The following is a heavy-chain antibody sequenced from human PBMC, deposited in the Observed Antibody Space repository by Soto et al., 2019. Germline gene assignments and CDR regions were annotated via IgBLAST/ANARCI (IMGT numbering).Heavy chain of an antibody. J-gene: IGHJ3*02. CDR3: AKCAFDI. Sequence: QVQLVESGGGVVQPGRSLRLSCAASGFTFSSYGMHWVRQAPGKGLEWVAVISYDGSNKYYADSVKGRFTISRDNSKNTLYLQMNSLRAEDTAVYYCAKCAFDIWGQGTMVTVSS. CDR2: ISYDGSNK. CDR1: GFTFSSYG. V-gene: IGHV3-30*18.